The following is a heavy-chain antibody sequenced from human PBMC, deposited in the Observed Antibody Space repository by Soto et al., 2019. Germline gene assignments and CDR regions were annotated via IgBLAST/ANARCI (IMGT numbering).Heavy chain of an antibody. CDR2: ISTSGSPA. V-gene: IGHV3-11*01. CDR1: GFAFRHNY. Sequence: GGSLSLSCTVSGFAFRHNYLTWIRQAPGKGLEWLSYISTSGSPAYYADSVKGRFTISTDNAKKSLYLQMNSLRAEDTAVYYCARERYSCPFWGQGTLVTVSS. D-gene: IGHD5-12*01. CDR3: ARERYSCPF. J-gene: IGHJ4*02.